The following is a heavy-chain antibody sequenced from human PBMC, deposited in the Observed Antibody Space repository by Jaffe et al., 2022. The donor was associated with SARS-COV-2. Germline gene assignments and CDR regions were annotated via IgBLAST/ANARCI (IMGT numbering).Heavy chain of an antibody. V-gene: IGHV3-21*01. CDR1: GFTFSSYS. CDR2: ISSSSSYI. D-gene: IGHD6-19*01. J-gene: IGHJ2*01. Sequence: EVQLVESGGGLVKPGGSLRLSCAASGFTFSSYSMNWVRQAPGKGLEWVSSISSSSSYIYYADSVKGRFTISRDNAKNSLYLQMNSLRAEDTAVYYCARLAGYSSGWPSYWYFDLWGRGTLVTVSS. CDR3: ARLAGYSSGWPSYWYFDL.